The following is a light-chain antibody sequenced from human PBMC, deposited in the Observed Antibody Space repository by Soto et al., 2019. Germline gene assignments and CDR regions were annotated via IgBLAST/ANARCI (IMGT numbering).Light chain of an antibody. V-gene: IGLV2-14*01. CDR2: EVN. J-gene: IGLJ3*02. CDR3: SSYTRSNTWV. Sequence: QSALTQPASVSGSPGQSITISCTGTTSDVGAYNYVSWYRQHPGKAPKLMIYEVNNRPSGVSDRFSGSKSGNSASLTISGLQAEDEADYYCSSYTRSNTWVFGGGTKDTVL. CDR1: TSDVGAYNY.